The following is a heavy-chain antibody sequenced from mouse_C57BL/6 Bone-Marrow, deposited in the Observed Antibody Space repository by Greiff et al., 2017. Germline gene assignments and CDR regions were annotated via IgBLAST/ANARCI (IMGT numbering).Heavy chain of an antibody. CDR2: IDPEIGDT. V-gene: IGHV14-4*01. Sequence: DVKLQESGAELVRPGASVKLSCTASGFNIKDDYIHWVKQRPEQCLEWIGWIDPEIGDTEYASKFQGKATITSDTSSNTAILQLISLTSEDTAVYCCSSFDGYYFDFWGQGTPLTVAS. CDR3: SSFDGYYFDF. D-gene: IGHD2-3*01. J-gene: IGHJ2*01. CDR1: GFNIKDDY.